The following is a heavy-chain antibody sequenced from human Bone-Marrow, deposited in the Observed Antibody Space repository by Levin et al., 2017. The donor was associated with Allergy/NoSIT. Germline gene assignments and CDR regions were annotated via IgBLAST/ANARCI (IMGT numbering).Heavy chain of an antibody. J-gene: IGHJ5*02. CDR3: ARGFCIGGDICNWRAGLDP. V-gene: IGHV4-59*01. Sequence: SETLSLTCDVSGVSIATSSWSWIRQPPGKGLEWIGYGSFSWTTEYNPSLKGRVTISLDSSKNQVSLKMTSVTAADTAVYYCARGFCIGGDICNWRAGLDPWGQGILVTASS. D-gene: IGHD2-8*02. CDR1: GVSIATSS. CDR2: GSFSWTT.